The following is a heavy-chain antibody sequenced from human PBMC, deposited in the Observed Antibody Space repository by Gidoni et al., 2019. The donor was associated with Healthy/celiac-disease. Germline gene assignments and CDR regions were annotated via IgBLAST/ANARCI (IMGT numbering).Heavy chain of an antibody. CDR3: ARGRDYYGSVRYYGGDYYYYGMDV. CDR2: INHSRST. V-gene: IGHV4-34*01. CDR1: GGSFSGHY. J-gene: IGHJ6*02. D-gene: IGHD3-10*01. Sequence: QVQLQPWGAGLLKPSETLSLTCAVYGGSFSGHYWSWIRQPPGKGPEWIGEINHSRSTNYNPSPKGRVSISVDTSKNQFSLQLSCVTAAETAVYYCARGRDYYGSVRYYGGDYYYYGMDVWGQGTTVTVSS.